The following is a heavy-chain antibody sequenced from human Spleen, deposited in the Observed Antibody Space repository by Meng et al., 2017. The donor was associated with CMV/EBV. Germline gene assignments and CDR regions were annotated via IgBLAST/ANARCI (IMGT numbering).Heavy chain of an antibody. D-gene: IGHD4-11*01. CDR3: ARDGSSNQYYYYYYGMDV. V-gene: IGHV1-69*05. J-gene: IGHJ6*02. CDR2: IIPIFGTA. CDR1: GGTFSSYA. Sequence: SVKVSCKASGGTFSSYAISWVRQAPGQGLEWMGGIIPIFGTANYAQKFQGRVTITTDESTSTAYMELSSLRSEDTAVYYCARDGSSNQYYYYYYGMDVWGQGTTVTVSS.